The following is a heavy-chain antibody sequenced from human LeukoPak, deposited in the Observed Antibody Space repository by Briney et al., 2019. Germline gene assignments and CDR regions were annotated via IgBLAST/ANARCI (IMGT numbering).Heavy chain of an antibody. D-gene: IGHD3/OR15-3a*01. V-gene: IGHV1-3*01. Sequence: ASVKVSCKASGGTFSSYAISWVRQAPGQGLEWMGWINAGNGNTKYSQKFQGRVTITRDTSASTAYMELSSLRSEDTAVYYCARDLDGFWFDPWGQGTLVTVSS. CDR2: INAGNGNT. CDR1: GGTFSSYA. CDR3: ARDLDGFWFDP. J-gene: IGHJ5*02.